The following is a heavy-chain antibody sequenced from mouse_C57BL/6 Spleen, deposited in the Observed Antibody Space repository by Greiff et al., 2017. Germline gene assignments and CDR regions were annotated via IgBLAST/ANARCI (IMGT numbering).Heavy chain of an antibody. D-gene: IGHD1-1*01. CDR2: ISGGGGNT. Sequence: EVQLVESGGGLVKPGGSLKLSCAASGFTFSSYTMSWVRQTPEKRLEWVATISGGGGNTYYPDSVKGRFTISRDNAKNTLYLQMSSLRSEDTALYYGARRMNPYYYGSSSYWYFDVWGTGTTVTVSS. V-gene: IGHV5-9*01. CDR1: GFTFSSYT. CDR3: ARRMNPYYYGSSSYWYFDV. J-gene: IGHJ1*03.